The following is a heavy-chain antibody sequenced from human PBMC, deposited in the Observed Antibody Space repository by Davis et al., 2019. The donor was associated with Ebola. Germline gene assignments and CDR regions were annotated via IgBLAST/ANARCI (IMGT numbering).Heavy chain of an antibody. CDR3: ARGGKQWLVRGAFDI. D-gene: IGHD6-19*01. CDR1: GCSISSYY. CDR2: IYYSGST. J-gene: IGHJ3*02. V-gene: IGHV4-59*01. Sequence: MPSETLSLTFTVPGCSISSYYWSWIRQPPGKGLEWIGYIYYSGSTNYNPSLKSRVTISVDTSKNQFSLKLSSVTAADTAVYYCARGGKQWLVRGAFDIWGQGTMVTVSS.